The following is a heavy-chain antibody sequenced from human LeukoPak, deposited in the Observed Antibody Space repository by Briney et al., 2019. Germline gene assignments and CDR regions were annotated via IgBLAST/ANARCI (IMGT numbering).Heavy chain of an antibody. J-gene: IGHJ4*02. CDR3: ARDLFKGRGSSWYVGY. Sequence: ASVKVSCKASGYTFTSYAMHWVRQAPGQRLEWMGWINAGNGNTKYSQKFQGRVTITRDTSASTAYMELSSLRSDDTAVYYCARDLFKGRGSSWYVGYWGQGTLVTVSS. D-gene: IGHD6-13*01. CDR1: GYTFTSYA. CDR2: INAGNGNT. V-gene: IGHV1-3*01.